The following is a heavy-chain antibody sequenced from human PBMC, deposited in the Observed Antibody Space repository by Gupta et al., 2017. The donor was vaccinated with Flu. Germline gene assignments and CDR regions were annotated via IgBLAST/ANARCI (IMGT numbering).Heavy chain of an antibody. D-gene: IGHD6-13*01. CDR2: INPNSGGT. CDR1: GYTFTGYY. V-gene: IGHV1-2*02. J-gene: IGHJ2*01. Sequence: QVQLVQSGAEVKKPGASVKVSCKASGYTFTGYYMHWVRQAPGQGLEWMGWINPNSGGTNYAQKFQGRVTMTRDTSISTAYMELSRLRSDDTAVYYCAREAYSSSWYDTRYFDLWGRGTLVTVSS. CDR3: AREAYSSSWYDTRYFDL.